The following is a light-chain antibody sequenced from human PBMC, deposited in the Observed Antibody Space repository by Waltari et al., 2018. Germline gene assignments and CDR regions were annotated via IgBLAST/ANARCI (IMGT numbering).Light chain of an antibody. V-gene: IGKV3-20*01. CDR2: AAS. CDR1: QSISRT. CDR3: QQYPRLPVT. J-gene: IGKJ1*01. Sequence: EIVLTQSPGTLSLSPGERATLSCRASQSISRTLVWYQKKPGQAPRLLIYAASTRATGIPDRFSGSGSGTDFSLTISRLEPEDFAVYYCQQYPRLPVTFGQGTKVEIK.